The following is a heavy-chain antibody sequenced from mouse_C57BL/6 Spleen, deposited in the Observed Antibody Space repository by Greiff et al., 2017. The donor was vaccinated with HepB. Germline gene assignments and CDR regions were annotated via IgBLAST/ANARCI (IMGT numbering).Heavy chain of an antibody. CDR2: ISSGGSYT. V-gene: IGHV5-6*01. J-gene: IGHJ1*03. D-gene: IGHD2-3*01. Sequence: EVQGVESGGDLVKPGGSLKLSCAASGFTFSSYGMSWVRQTPDKRLEWVATISSGGSYTYYPDSVKGRFTISRDNAKNTLYLQMSSLKSEDTAMYYCARHSRMMVTPNWYFDVWGTGTTVTVSS. CDR1: GFTFSSYG. CDR3: ARHSRMMVTPNWYFDV.